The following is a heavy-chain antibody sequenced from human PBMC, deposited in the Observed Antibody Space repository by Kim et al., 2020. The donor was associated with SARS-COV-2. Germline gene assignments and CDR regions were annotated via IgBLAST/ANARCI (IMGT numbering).Heavy chain of an antibody. CDR2: IYYSGST. D-gene: IGHD3-3*02. Sequence: SETLSLTCTVSGGSISSSSYYWGWIRQPPGKGLEWIGSIYYSGSTYYNPSLKSRVTISVDTSKNQFSLKLSSVTAADTAVYYCAREPQGFHFFPPDRFDPWGQGTLVTVSS. CDR3: AREPQGFHFFPPDRFDP. CDR1: GGSISSSSYY. V-gene: IGHV4-39*07. J-gene: IGHJ5*02.